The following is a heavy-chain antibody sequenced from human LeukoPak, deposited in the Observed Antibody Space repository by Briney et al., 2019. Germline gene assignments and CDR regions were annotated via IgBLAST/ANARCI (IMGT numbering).Heavy chain of an antibody. Sequence: GGSLRLSCAASGFTFSSYWMHWVRQAPGKGLVWVSRINTDGSSTSYADSVKGRFTISRDNAKNTLYLQMNSLRAEDTAVYYCARGGVAGNDAFDIWGQGTMVTVSS. CDR2: INTDGSST. D-gene: IGHD3-10*01. J-gene: IGHJ3*02. CDR1: GFTFSSYW. CDR3: ARGGVAGNDAFDI. V-gene: IGHV3-74*01.